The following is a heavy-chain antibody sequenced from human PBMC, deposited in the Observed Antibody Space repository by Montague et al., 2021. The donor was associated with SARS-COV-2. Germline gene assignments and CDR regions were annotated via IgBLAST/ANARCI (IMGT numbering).Heavy chain of an antibody. V-gene: IGHV4-59*08. D-gene: IGHD3-22*01. CDR3: ARQYYDSSGEDAFDI. J-gene: IGHJ3*02. Sequence: SETLSLTCNVSDDSMGGYYWSWIRQSPGKGLEWIGYLYYSGSTSINPSLRSRVTISADTSKNQVSLKMTSVTAADTAVYYCARQYYDSSGEDAFDIWGQGTMVTVSS. CDR2: LYYSGST. CDR1: DDSMGGYY.